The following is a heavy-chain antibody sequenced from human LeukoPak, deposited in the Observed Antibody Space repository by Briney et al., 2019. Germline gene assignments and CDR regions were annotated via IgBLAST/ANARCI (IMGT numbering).Heavy chain of an antibody. D-gene: IGHD4-23*01. CDR1: GFTFSSYG. V-gene: IGHV3-23*01. CDR2: ISGSGGST. J-gene: IGHJ4*02. Sequence: GGSLRLSCAASGFTFSSYGMSWVRQAPGKGLEWVSAISGSGGSTYYADSVKGQFTISRDNSKNTLYLQMNSLRAEDTAVYYCAKDQLPRTTVVTAYYFDYWGQGTLVTVSS. CDR3: AKDQLPRTTVVTAYYFDY.